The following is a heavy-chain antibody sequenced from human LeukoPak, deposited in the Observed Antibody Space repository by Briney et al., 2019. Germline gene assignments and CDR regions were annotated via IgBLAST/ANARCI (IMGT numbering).Heavy chain of an antibody. CDR2: ISSSSSYI. CDR3: VRRFRDAFDI. CDR1: GFTFSSYS. J-gene: IGHJ3*02. V-gene: IGHV3-21*01. Sequence: GGSLRLSCAASGFTFSSYSMNWVRQAPGKGLEWVSSISSSSSYIYYADSVKGRFTISRDNSKDTLYPQMSSLRAEDTAVYYCVRRFRDAFDIWGQGTMVTVSS.